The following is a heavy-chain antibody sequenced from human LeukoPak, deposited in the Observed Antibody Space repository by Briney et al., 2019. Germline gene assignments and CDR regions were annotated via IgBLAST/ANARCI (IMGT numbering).Heavy chain of an antibody. CDR3: ARVGDFWSGWTDY. CDR1: GFTFSSYW. J-gene: IGHJ4*02. CDR2: ISSSSSYI. V-gene: IGHV3-21*01. D-gene: IGHD3-3*01. Sequence: GGSLRLSCAASGFTFSSYWMSWVRQAPGKGLEWVSSISSSSSYIYYADSVKGRFTISRDNAKNSLYLQMNSLRAEDTAVYYCARVGDFWSGWTDYWGQGTLVTVSS.